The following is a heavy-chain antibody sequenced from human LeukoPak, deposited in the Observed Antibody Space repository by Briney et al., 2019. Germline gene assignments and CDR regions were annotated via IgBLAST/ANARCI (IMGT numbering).Heavy chain of an antibody. Sequence: AASVKVSCKASGYTFSTNGISWVRQAPGQGLEWMGWISAYNGNTNYAQKLQGRVTMTTDTSTSTAYMELRSLRSDDTAVYYCARDRRRAPFDPWGQGTLVTVSS. CDR1: GYTFSTNG. CDR2: ISAYNGNT. CDR3: ARDRRRAPFDP. V-gene: IGHV1-18*01. J-gene: IGHJ5*02.